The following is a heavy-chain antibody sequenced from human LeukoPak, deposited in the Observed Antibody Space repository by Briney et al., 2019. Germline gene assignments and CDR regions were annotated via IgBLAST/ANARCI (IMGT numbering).Heavy chain of an antibody. CDR2: ISAYNGNT. D-gene: IGHD3-3*01. J-gene: IGHJ5*02. V-gene: IGHV1-18*01. CDR3: ARDARYDFWSGYYSNWFDP. CDR1: GYTFTSYG. Sequence: ASVKVSCKASGYTFTSYGISWVRQAPGQGLEWMGWISAYNGNTNYAQKLQGRVTMTTDTSTSTAYMELRSLRPDDTAVYYCARDARYDFWSGYYSNWFDPWGQGTLVTVSS.